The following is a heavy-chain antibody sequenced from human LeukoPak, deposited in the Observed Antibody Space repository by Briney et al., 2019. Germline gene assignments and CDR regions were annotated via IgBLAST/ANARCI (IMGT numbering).Heavy chain of an antibody. CDR2: IYHSGST. V-gene: IGHV4-38-2*02. Sequence: SETLSLTCTVSGYSISSGYYWGWIRQPPGKGLEWIGSIYHSGSTYYNPSLKSRVTISVDTSKNQFSLKLSSVTAADTAVYYCARGVYDSSGYYCDYWGQGTLLTVSS. CDR1: GYSISSGYY. CDR3: ARGVYDSSGYYCDY. D-gene: IGHD3-22*01. J-gene: IGHJ4*02.